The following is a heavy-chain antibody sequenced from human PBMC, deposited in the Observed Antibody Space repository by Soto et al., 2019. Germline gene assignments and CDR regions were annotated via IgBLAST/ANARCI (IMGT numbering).Heavy chain of an antibody. CDR3: ARLSGSVDY. Sequence: GGSLRLSCTGSGFPFDDFAINWVRQAPGKGLEWVGLIRNQSYQETTEYAAAVKGRFTISRDNAKNSLYLQMNSLRAEDTAVYYCARLSGSVDYWGQGALVTVSS. CDR2: IRNQSYQETT. V-gene: IGHV3-49*04. D-gene: IGHD1-26*01. J-gene: IGHJ4*02. CDR1: GFPFDDFA.